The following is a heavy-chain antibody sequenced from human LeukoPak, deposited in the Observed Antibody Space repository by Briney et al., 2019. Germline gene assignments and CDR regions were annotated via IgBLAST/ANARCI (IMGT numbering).Heavy chain of an antibody. Sequence: QPGGSLRLSCAASGFTVSSNYMSWVRQAPGKGLEWVSVIYSGGSTYYADSVKGRFTIPRDNSKNTLYLQMNSLRAEDTAVYYCARGEMATIPIDYWGQGTLVTVSS. CDR3: ARGEMATIPIDY. D-gene: IGHD5-24*01. CDR2: IYSGGST. J-gene: IGHJ4*02. CDR1: GFTVSSNY. V-gene: IGHV3-66*02.